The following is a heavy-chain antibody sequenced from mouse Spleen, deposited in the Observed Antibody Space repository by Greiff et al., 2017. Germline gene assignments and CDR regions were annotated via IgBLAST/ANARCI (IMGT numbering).Heavy chain of an antibody. Sequence: VQLQQSGAELVRPGASVTLSCKASGYTFTDYEMHWVKQTPVHGLEWIGAIDPETGGTAYNQKFKGKAILTADKSSSTAYMELRSLTSEDSAVYYCTRSELAWFAYWGQGTLVTGSA. V-gene: IGHV1-15*01. D-gene: IGHD4-1*01. CDR3: TRSELAWFAY. CDR1: GYTFTDYE. CDR2: IDPETGGT. J-gene: IGHJ3*01.